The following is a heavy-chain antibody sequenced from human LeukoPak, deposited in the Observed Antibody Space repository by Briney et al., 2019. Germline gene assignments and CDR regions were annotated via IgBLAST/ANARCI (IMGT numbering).Heavy chain of an antibody. CDR3: ARESEAYYFDY. V-gene: IGHV1-69*04. CDR1: GGTFNSYT. Sequence: SVKVSCTASGGTFNSYTISWVRQAPGQGLEWMGRITPVLGIANYAQGFQGRVTITADKSTNTAYMELSSLRSEDTAVYYCARESEAYYFDYWGQGTLVTVSS. CDR2: ITPVLGIA. D-gene: IGHD3-16*01. J-gene: IGHJ4*02.